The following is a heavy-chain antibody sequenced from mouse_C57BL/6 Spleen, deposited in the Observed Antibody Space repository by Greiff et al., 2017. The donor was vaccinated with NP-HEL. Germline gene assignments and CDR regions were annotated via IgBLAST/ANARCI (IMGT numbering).Heavy chain of an antibody. CDR2: IRSKSSNYAT. Sequence: EVQRVESGGGLVQPKGSLKLSCAASGFTFNTYAMHWVRQAPGKGLEWVARIRSKSSNYATYYADSVKDRFTISRDDSQSMLYLQMNNLKTEDTAMYYCVRLTTVVADWYFDVWGTGTTVTVSS. CDR3: VRLTTVVADWYFDV. J-gene: IGHJ1*03. V-gene: IGHV10-3*01. D-gene: IGHD1-1*01. CDR1: GFTFNTYA.